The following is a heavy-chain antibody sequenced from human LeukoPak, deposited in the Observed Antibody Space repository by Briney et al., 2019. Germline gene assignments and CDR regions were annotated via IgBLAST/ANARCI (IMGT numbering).Heavy chain of an antibody. D-gene: IGHD6-19*01. Sequence: ASVKVSCKASGGTFSSYAISWVRQAPGQGLEWMGRIIPIFGTANYAQEFQGRVTITTDESTSTAYMELSSLRSEDTAVYYCARDRVAVAGPDAFDIWGQGTMVTVSS. CDR1: GGTFSSYA. V-gene: IGHV1-69*05. CDR2: IIPIFGTA. J-gene: IGHJ3*02. CDR3: ARDRVAVAGPDAFDI.